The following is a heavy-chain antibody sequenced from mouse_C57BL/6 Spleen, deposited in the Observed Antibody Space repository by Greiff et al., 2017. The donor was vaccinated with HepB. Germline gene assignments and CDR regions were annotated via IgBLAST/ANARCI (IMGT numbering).Heavy chain of an antibody. D-gene: IGHD4-1*02. Sequence: VQLQQPGAELVKPGASVKLSCKASGYTFTSYWMQWVKQRPGQGLEWIGEIDPSDSYTNYNQKFKGKATLTVDTSSSTAYMQLSSLTSEDSAVYYCARDQLVDYWGQGTTLTVSS. CDR2: IDPSDSYT. J-gene: IGHJ2*01. V-gene: IGHV1-50*01. CDR1: GYTFTSYW. CDR3: ARDQLVDY.